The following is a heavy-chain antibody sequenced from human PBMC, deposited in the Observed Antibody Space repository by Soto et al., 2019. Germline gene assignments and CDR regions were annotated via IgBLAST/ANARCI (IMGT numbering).Heavy chain of an antibody. Sequence: LRLSCTVSGFAFNNYGINWVRQAPGKGLEWVSSISGGADSTYYADSVKGRFTISRDNSKNTLYLQMNSLRAEDTAVYYCAKEDSRSWAVVSWYFDLWGRGTLVTVSS. D-gene: IGHD6-13*01. CDR3: AKEDSRSWAVVSWYFDL. CDR2: ISGGADST. V-gene: IGHV3-23*01. J-gene: IGHJ2*01. CDR1: GFAFNNYG.